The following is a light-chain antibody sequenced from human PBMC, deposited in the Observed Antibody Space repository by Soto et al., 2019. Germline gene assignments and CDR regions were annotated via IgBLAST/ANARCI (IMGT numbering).Light chain of an antibody. CDR3: SLYVSGSTDV. Sequence: QSALTQPPSVSGSPGQSVTISCTGTSSNVGSYNRFSWYQQPPGTAPKLIMYEVNTRPSGAPDRFSGSKSGTTATLSISGLQAEDEADYYCSLYVSGSTDVFGTGTKLTVL. CDR2: EVN. V-gene: IGLV2-18*01. CDR1: SSNVGSYNR. J-gene: IGLJ1*01.